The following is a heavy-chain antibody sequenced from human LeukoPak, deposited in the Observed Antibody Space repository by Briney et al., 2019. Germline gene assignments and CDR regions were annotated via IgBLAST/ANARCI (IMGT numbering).Heavy chain of an antibody. D-gene: IGHD2-21*02. V-gene: IGHV1-2*02. CDR3: ARMDLDGGDSIGFDS. J-gene: IGHJ5*01. Sequence: GASVKVSCKASGYTFTGFFMHWVRQAPGQGLEWMGWINPNIGDAYCAQKFQGRVTMTRDRSINTAYMELSRLTSDDTAVYYCARMDLDGGDSIGFDSWGQGTLVTVSS. CDR1: GYTFTGFF. CDR2: INPNIGDA.